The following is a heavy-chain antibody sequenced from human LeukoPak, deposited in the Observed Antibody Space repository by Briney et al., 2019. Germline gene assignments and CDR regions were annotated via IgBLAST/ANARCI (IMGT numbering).Heavy chain of an antibody. Sequence: PGGSLRLSCAASGFTISPYWMSWVRQAPGKGLEWVANIKQDGSEKYYVDSVKGRFAISRDNAKNSVYLQMNGLRAEDTAVYYCARVNTAVPGGDCWGQGTLVTVSS. V-gene: IGHV3-7*01. CDR1: GFTISPYW. J-gene: IGHJ4*02. CDR3: ARVNTAVPGGDC. CDR2: IKQDGSEK. D-gene: IGHD5-18*01.